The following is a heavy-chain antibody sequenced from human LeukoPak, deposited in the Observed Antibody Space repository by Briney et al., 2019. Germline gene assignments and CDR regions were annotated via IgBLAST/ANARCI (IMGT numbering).Heavy chain of an antibody. V-gene: IGHV1-24*01. D-gene: IGHD3-22*01. Sequence: ASVKVSCKVSGYTLTELSMHWVRQAPGKGLEWMGGFDPEDGETIYAQKFQGRVTMTEDTSTDTAYMELSSLRSEDTAAYYCRVANYYDSSGYYYGYGGSRDYFDYWGQGTLVTVSS. J-gene: IGHJ4*02. CDR1: GYTLTELS. CDR2: FDPEDGET. CDR3: RVANYYDSSGYYYGYGGSRDYFDY.